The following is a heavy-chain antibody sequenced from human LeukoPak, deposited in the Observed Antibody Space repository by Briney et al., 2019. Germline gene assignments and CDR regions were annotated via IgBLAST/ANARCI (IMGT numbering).Heavy chain of an antibody. CDR2: IYHSGSI. CDR3: ARGDFYYFDY. V-gene: IGHV4-38-2*02. D-gene: IGHD3-16*01. CDR1: GYSISSGYY. Sequence: SETLSLTCTVSGYSISSGYYWGWIRQPPGKGLEWIGSIYHSGSIYYNPSLKSRVTMSVDTSKNQFSLKLSSVTAVDTAVYYCARGDFYYFDYWGQGTLVTVSS. J-gene: IGHJ4*02.